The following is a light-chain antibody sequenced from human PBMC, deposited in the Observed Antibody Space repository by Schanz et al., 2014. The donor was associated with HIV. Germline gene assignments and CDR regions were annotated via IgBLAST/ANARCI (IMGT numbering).Light chain of an antibody. V-gene: IGKV4-1*01. CDR2: WAS. J-gene: IGKJ4*01. CDR1: QSVLYSSNNKNY. Sequence: DIVLTQSPDSLAVSLGERATINCKSSQSVLYSSNNKNYLAWYQQKPGQPPKLLIYWASTRESGVPDRFSGSGSGTEFTLTISSLQAEDVAVYYCQQYYSTPPTFGGGTQVEIK. CDR3: QQYYSTPPT.